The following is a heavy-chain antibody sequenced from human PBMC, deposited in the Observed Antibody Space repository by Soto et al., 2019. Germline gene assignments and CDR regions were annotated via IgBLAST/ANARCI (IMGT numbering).Heavy chain of an antibody. CDR2: IYYSGST. CDR3: ARHEKYYDISGD. CDR1: GGSISSYY. D-gene: IGHD3-9*01. J-gene: IGHJ4*02. Sequence: QVQLQESGPGLVKPSETLSLTCTVSGGSISSYYWSWIRQPPGKGLEWIGYIYYSGSTNYNPSLKSRVPISVDTSKNQFSLKLSSVTAADTAVYYCARHEKYYDISGDWGQGTLVTVSS. V-gene: IGHV4-59*08.